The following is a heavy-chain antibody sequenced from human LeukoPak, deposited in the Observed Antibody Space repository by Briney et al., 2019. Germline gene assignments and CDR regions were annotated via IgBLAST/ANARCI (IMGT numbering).Heavy chain of an antibody. J-gene: IGHJ3*02. CDR1: GGSISSSTYY. D-gene: IGHD5-12*01. Sequence: SETLSLTCTVSGGSISSSTYYWGWIRQPPGKGLECIGFIYNSESTYYNPSLKSRVTISVDTSKNQFSLKLSSVTAADTAVYYCARHSRSGYSDYESAFDIWGQGTMVIVSS. V-gene: IGHV4-39*01. CDR3: ARHSRSGYSDYESAFDI. CDR2: IYNSEST.